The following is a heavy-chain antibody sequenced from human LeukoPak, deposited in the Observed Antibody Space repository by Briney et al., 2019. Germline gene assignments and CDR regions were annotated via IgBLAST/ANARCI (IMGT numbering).Heavy chain of an antibody. CDR2: INSDGSST. D-gene: IGHD3-3*01. Sequence: GGSLRLSCAASGFTFSSYWMHWVRQAPGKGLVWVSRINSDGSSTSYADSVKGRFTISRDNAKNTLYLQMNSLRAEDTAVYYCAKSEGYYRDAFDIWGQGTMVTVSS. CDR3: AKSEGYYRDAFDI. J-gene: IGHJ3*02. V-gene: IGHV3-74*01. CDR1: GFTFSSYW.